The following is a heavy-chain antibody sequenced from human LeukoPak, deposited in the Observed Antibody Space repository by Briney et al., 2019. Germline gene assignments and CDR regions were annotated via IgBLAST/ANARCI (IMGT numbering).Heavy chain of an antibody. CDR1: GFTFSSYA. J-gene: IGHJ4*02. CDR3: AKDWGMKGKQWPQVTTNFDY. V-gene: IGHV3-23*01. D-gene: IGHD6-19*01. CDR2: ISGSGGST. Sequence: PGGSPRLSCAASGFTFSSYAMSWVRQAPGKGLEWVSAISGSGGSTYYADSVKGRFTISRDNSKNTLYLQMNSLRAEDTAVYYCAKDWGMKGKQWPQVTTNFDYWGQGTLVTVSS.